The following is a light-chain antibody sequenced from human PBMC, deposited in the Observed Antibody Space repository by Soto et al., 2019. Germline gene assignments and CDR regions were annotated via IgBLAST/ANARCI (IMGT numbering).Light chain of an antibody. V-gene: IGKV3-20*01. J-gene: IGKJ1*01. Sequence: EILVRQSSGTLALSPGERSTLSCRASQTMTRAYLAWYQQKPGQAPRLLIYAASYRATGIPDRFSGSGSGTDFTLTISRLEPEDFAVYYCQQYGSSGTFGQGTKVDIK. CDR2: AAS. CDR3: QQYGSSGT. CDR1: QTMTRAY.